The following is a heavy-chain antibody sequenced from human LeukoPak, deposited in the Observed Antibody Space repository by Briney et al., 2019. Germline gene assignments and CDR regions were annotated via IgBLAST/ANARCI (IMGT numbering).Heavy chain of an antibody. V-gene: IGHV4-34*01. D-gene: IGHD2-2*01. Sequence: SETLSLTCAVYGGSFSGYYWSWTRQPPGKGLEWIGEINHSGSTNYNPSLKSRVTISVDTSKNQFSLKLSSVTAADTAVYYCARGAVGYCSSTSCFVFGPWGQGTLVTVSS. J-gene: IGHJ5*02. CDR2: INHSGST. CDR3: ARGAVGYCSSTSCFVFGP. CDR1: GGSFSGYY.